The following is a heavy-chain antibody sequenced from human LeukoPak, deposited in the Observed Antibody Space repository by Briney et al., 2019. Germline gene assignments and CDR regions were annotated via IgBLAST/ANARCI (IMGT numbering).Heavy chain of an antibody. Sequence: GGSLSLSCAASGFTFSSYAMTWVRRAPGKGLEWVSTISGSGGSTSYADSVKGRFTISRDNSKNTLYLQMNSLRAEDTAVYYCAKDFRGSRDWYNFFDNWGHRTLVTVSS. CDR1: GFTFSSYA. CDR2: ISGSGGST. V-gene: IGHV3-23*01. D-gene: IGHD6-19*01. J-gene: IGHJ4*01. CDR3: AKDFRGSRDWYNFFDN.